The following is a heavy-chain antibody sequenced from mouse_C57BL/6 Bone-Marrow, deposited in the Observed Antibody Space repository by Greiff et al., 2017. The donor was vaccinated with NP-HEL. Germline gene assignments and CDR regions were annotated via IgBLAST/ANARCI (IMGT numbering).Heavy chain of an antibody. J-gene: IGHJ2*01. V-gene: IGHV5-6*01. CDR2: ISSGGSYT. CDR3: ARHDGYYYFDY. D-gene: IGHD2-3*01. Sequence: EVKLMESGGDLVKPGGSLKLSCAASGFTFSSYGMSWVRQTPDKRLEWVATISSGGSYTYYPDSVKGRFTISRDNAKNTLYLQMSSLKSEDTAMYYCARHDGYYYFDYWGKGTTLTVSS. CDR1: GFTFSSYG.